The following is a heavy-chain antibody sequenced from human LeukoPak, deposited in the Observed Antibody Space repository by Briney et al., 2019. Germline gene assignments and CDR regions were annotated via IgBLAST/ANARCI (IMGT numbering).Heavy chain of an antibody. CDR2: IFSGGNT. D-gene: IGHD3-22*01. V-gene: IGHV3-53*01. J-gene: IGHJ3*02. CDR1: GFTVSPNY. Sequence: GGSLRLSCAASGFTVSPNYMSWVRQAPGKGLEGVSFIFSGGNTYYADSVKGRFTISRDNSKNTLYLQMNSLRADDTAVYFCARAASLNYYDTTAYYYDDAFDIWGQGTMVTVSS. CDR3: ARAASLNYYDTTAYYYDDAFDI.